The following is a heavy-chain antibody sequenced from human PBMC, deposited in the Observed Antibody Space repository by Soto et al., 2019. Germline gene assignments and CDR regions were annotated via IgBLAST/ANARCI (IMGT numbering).Heavy chain of an antibody. CDR3: ARLVVVAATDYYGLDV. V-gene: IGHV4-30-4*01. Sequence: QVQLQESGPGLVKPSQTLSLTCTVSGGSISSGDYYWGWIRQPPGKGLEWVGYIYYSGRTYYNPSLKSRVAISVDTSKNQFSLKLSSVTAADTAVYYCARLVVVAATDYYGLDVWGPGTTVTVSS. D-gene: IGHD2-15*01. J-gene: IGHJ6*02. CDR1: GGSISSGDYY. CDR2: IYYSGRT.